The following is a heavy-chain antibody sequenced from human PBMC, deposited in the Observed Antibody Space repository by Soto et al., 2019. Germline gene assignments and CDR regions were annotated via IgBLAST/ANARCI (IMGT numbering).Heavy chain of an antibody. CDR1: GFTFRNYA. Sequence: PGGSLRLSCVASGFTFRNYAMTWVRQTPEKGLEWVSAISSSGGSTYYADSVRGRFTISRDISKNKLLLQMDNLRADDTAIYYCAKNRGTYYRVLEDWGRGTLVTVSS. D-gene: IGHD1-26*01. CDR3: AKNRGTYYRVLED. CDR2: ISSSGGST. J-gene: IGHJ1*01. V-gene: IGHV3-23*01.